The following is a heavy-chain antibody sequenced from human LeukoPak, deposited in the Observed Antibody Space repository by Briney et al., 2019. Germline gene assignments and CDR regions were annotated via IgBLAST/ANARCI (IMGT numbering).Heavy chain of an antibody. CDR1: GFTFEGYG. Sequence: PGGSLRLSCAASGFTFEGYGMHWVRQAPGKGLEWVSLISGDGRSTYSADSVKGRFTISRDNSKNSLYLQMNSLRTKDTALYYCAKVYRYYDSSCQHWGQGTLVTVSS. CDR2: ISGDGRST. D-gene: IGHD3-22*01. V-gene: IGHV3-43*02. J-gene: IGHJ1*01. CDR3: AKVYRYYDSSCQH.